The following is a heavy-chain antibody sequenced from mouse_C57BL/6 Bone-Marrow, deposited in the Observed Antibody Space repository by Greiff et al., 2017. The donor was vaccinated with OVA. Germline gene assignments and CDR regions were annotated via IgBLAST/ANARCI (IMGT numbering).Heavy chain of an antibody. D-gene: IGHD1-1*01. CDR1: GYTFTGYW. J-gene: IGHJ2*01. Sequence: VKLVESGAELMKPGASVKLSCKATGYTFTGYWIEWVKQRPGHGLEWIGEILPGSGSTNYNEKFKGKATFTADTSSNTAYMQLSSLTTEDSAIYYCARSPPYYYGSSYDFDYWGQGTTLTVSS. V-gene: IGHV1-9*01. CDR2: ILPGSGST. CDR3: ARSPPYYYGSSYDFDY.